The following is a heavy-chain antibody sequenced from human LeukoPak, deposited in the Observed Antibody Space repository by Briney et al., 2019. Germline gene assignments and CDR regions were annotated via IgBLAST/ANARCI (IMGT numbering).Heavy chain of an antibody. Sequence: SETLSLTCTVSGGAISSYFWSWIRQPPGKGLEWIGYIYYSGSTNYNPSLKSRVTISVDTSKNQFSLRLSSVTAADTAVYYCARVSDNTADYWGQGTLVTVSS. CDR3: ARVSDNTADY. CDR2: IYYSGST. D-gene: IGHD1-1*01. CDR1: GGAISSYF. V-gene: IGHV4-59*01. J-gene: IGHJ4*02.